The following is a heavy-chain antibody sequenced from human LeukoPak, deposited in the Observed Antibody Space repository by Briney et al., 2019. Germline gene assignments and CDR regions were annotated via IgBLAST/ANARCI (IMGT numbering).Heavy chain of an antibody. CDR3: ASAYSYGNDAFDI. V-gene: IGHV5-51*01. CDR2: IYPGDSDT. J-gene: IGHJ3*02. D-gene: IGHD5-18*01. CDR1: GYTFSSSW. Sequence: GESLKISFKGSGYTFSSSWIGWVRQMPGKGMEWMGIIYPGDSDTRYSPSFEGQVIISADKSISTAYLQWSSLKASDTAMYYCASAYSYGNDAFDIWGQGTMVTVSS.